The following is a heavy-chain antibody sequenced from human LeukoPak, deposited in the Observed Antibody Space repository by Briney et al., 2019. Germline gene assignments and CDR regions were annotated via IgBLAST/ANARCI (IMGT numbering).Heavy chain of an antibody. J-gene: IGHJ5*02. CDR3: ARQGYSSSWSRGWFDP. V-gene: IGHV1-46*01. D-gene: IGHD6-13*01. CDR1: GYTFTSYY. Sequence: ASVKVSCKASGYTFTSYYMHWVRQAPGQGLEWMGIINPSGGSTSYAQKFQGRVTMTRDTSTSTVYMELSSLISEDAAVYYCARQGYSSSWSRGWFDPWGQGTLVTVSS. CDR2: INPSGGST.